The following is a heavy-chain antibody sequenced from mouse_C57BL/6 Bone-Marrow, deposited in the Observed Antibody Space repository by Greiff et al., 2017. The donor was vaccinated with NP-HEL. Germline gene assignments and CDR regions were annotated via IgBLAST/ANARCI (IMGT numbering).Heavy chain of an antibody. J-gene: IGHJ2*01. D-gene: IGHD1-1*01. CDR1: GYTFTSYT. CDR2: INPSSGYT. CDR3: ASPSLRYFDY. Sequence: VKLVESGAELARPGASVKMSCKASGYTFTSYTMHWVKQRPGQGLEWIGYINPSSGYTKYKQKFKDKATLTADKSSSTAYMQLSSLTSEDSAVYYCASPSLRYFDYWGQGTTLTVAS. V-gene: IGHV1-4*01.